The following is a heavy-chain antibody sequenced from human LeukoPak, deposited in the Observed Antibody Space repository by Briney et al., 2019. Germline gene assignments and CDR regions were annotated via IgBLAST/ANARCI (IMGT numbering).Heavy chain of an antibody. Sequence: PSETLSLTCTVSGGSISSSSYCWGWIRQPPGKGLERIGSICYSGSTFYNPSLKSRVTLSVDTSKNQFSLKLSSVTAADTAVYYCAKSAQYSSAWFTGSFDYWGQGTLVTVSS. CDR3: AKSAQYSSAWFTGSFDY. V-gene: IGHV4-39*01. J-gene: IGHJ4*02. CDR1: GGSISSSSYC. CDR2: ICYSGST. D-gene: IGHD6-13*01.